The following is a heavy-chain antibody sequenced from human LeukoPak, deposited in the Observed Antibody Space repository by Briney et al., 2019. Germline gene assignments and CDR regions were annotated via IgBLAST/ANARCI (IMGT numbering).Heavy chain of an antibody. D-gene: IGHD6-6*01. V-gene: IGHV3-66*01. CDR2: IYSGGST. CDR1: GFTISYNY. Sequence: TGGSLRLSCAASGFTISYNYMSWVRQAPGKGLEWVSVIYSGGSTYYADSVKGRFTISRDNTKNTLYLQMNSLRAEDTAVYYCAREESSAYWGQGTLVTVSS. J-gene: IGHJ4*02. CDR3: AREESSAY.